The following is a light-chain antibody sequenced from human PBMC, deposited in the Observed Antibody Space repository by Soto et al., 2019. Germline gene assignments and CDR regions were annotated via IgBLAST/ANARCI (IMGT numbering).Light chain of an antibody. V-gene: IGLV1-47*01. CDR1: NSNIGSKY. CDR2: RNN. Sequence: QLVLTQPPSASRTPGQRVSISCSGSNSNIGSKYVYWYQQLPGTAPKLLMYRNNQRPSGVPDRFSGSKSGTSASLAISGLRSEDEADYYCAAWDNNLGGPAFGGGTKVTVL. J-gene: IGLJ2*01. CDR3: AAWDNNLGGPA.